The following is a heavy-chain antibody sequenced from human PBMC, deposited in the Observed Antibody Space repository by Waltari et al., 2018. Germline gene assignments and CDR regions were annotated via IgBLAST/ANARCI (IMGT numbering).Heavy chain of an antibody. D-gene: IGHD1-1*01. V-gene: IGHV3-7*01. CDR2: IKTDGREE. CDR3: ARDGDRNHDY. J-gene: IGHJ4*02. CDR1: GFTFSEYW. Sequence: EVQLVESGGGLVQPGGSLRLSCSTSGFTFSEYWMTWVRQAPGKGLEWVGNIKTDGREEYYTDSVKGRFIISRDNAKNSLFLQMDSLRVEDTAVYYCARDGDRNHDYWGQGTLVTVSS.